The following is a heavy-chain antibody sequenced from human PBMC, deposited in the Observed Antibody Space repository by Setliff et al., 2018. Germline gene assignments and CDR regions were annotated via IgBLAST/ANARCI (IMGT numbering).Heavy chain of an antibody. CDR3: ASPPSYYDSSGYYYLAY. CDR1: GGSISSYY. J-gene: IGHJ4*02. Sequence: SETLSLTCTVSGGSISSYYWSWIRQPAGKGLEWIGRIYTSGSTNYNPSLKSRVTMSVDTSKNQFSLKLSSVTAADTAVYYCASPPSYYDSSGYYYLAYWGQGILVTVSS. V-gene: IGHV4-4*07. D-gene: IGHD3-22*01. CDR2: IYTSGST.